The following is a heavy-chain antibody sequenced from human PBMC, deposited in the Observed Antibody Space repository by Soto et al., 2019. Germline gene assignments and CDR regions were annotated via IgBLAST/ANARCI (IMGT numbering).Heavy chain of an antibody. CDR3: ARDRGCSGGSCYQNWFDP. V-gene: IGHV4-59*01. Sequence: SENLRLTCTVSGGSMSSYYWSWIRQPPGKGLEWIGYIYYSGSTNYNPSLKSRVTISVDTSKNQFSLKLSSVTAADTAVYYCARDRGCSGGSCYQNWFDPWGQGPLVTVS. J-gene: IGHJ5*02. CDR2: IYYSGST. CDR1: GGSMSSYY. D-gene: IGHD2-15*01.